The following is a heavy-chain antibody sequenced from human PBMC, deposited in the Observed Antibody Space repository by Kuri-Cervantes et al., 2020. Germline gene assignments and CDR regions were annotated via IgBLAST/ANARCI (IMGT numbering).Heavy chain of an antibody. CDR3: AKHRANGGFFDY. V-gene: IGHV3-30*02. CDR1: GFTFRNSD. CDR2: IRSDGSIE. D-gene: IGHD1-1*01. Sequence: GGSLRLSCAASGFTFRNSDIHWVRQAPGKGLEWVAFIRSDGSIEFYVDSVKGRFTISRDNSKNILYLQMNSLRAEDTAVYYCAKHRANGGFFDYWDQGTLVTVSS. J-gene: IGHJ4*02.